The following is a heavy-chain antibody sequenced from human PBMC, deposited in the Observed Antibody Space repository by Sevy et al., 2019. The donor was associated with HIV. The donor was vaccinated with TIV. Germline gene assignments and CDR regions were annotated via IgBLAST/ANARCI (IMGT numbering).Heavy chain of an antibody. V-gene: IGHV3-23*01. CDR2: ISGSGGST. J-gene: IGHJ3*02. CDR3: AKVSGSGSYRVAPDAFDI. D-gene: IGHD3-10*01. CDR1: GFTFRSYA. Sequence: GGSLRLSCTASGFTFRSYAMSWVRQAPGKGLEWVSAISGSGGSTYYADSVKGRFTISRDNSKNTLFLQMNSLRADDTAVYYCAKVSGSGSYRVAPDAFDIWGQGTMVTVSS.